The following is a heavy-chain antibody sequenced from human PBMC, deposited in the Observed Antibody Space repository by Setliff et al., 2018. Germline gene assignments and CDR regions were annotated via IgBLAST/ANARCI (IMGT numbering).Heavy chain of an antibody. V-gene: IGHV1-8*02. D-gene: IGHD3-3*01. J-gene: IGHJ4*02. CDR1: GYKLTTYD. Sequence: GASVKVSCKASGYKLTTYDINWVRQATGQGLEWMGWINPNTGYTAFAQKFQGRVTMTRDTSTTTAYMDLNSLRSDDTATYFCARDRGVSTIFGVVIPAASGLGYWGQGTLVTVSS. CDR2: INPNTGYT. CDR3: ARDRGVSTIFGVVIPAASGLGY.